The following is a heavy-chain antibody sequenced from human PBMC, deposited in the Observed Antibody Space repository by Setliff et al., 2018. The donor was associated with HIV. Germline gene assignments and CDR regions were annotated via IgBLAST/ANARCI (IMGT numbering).Heavy chain of an antibody. CDR1: GFTFDSYN. V-gene: IGHV3-48*01. J-gene: IGHJ6*03. CDR3: ARAGVVEGYYYYYYMDV. Sequence: PGGSLRLSCATSGFTFDSYNIIWVRQAPGKGLEWVSYISGLGGGTIYYADSVRGRFTISRDDAEKSVYLQMNSLRAEDTAVYYCARAGVVEGYYYYYYMDVWGKGTTVTVSS. CDR2: ISGLGGGTI. D-gene: IGHD2-15*01.